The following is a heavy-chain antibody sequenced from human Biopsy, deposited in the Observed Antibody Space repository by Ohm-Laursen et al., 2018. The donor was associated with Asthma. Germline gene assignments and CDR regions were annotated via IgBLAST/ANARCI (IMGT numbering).Heavy chain of an antibody. J-gene: IGHJ6*01. D-gene: IGHD4-17*01. Sequence: SDTLSLTCTVSGGYIDSHDWSWCWIRQSPGKGLQWLGYAHFSGSTHYNPPLDRRIRMSVDTSKSQVSLSLTSVSAADTAVYFCARVRRYGDIFFGMDVWGQGTTVTVSS. CDR2: AHFSGST. CDR3: ARVRRYGDIFFGMDV. V-gene: IGHV4-30-4*02. CDR1: GGYIDSHDWS.